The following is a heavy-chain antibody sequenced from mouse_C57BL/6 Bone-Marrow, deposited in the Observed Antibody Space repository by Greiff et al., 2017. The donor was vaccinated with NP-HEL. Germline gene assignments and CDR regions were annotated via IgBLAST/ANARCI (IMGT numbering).Heavy chain of an antibody. D-gene: IGHD4-1*01. CDR3: ARSWAWFAY. CDR2: IYPGDGDT. CDR1: GYAFSSSW. J-gene: IGHJ3*01. V-gene: IGHV1-82*01. Sequence: LEESGPELVKPGASVKISCKASGYAFSSSWMNWVKQRPGKGLEWIGRIYPGDGDTNYNGKFKGKATLTADKSSSTAYMQLSSLTSEDSAVYFCARSWAWFAYWGQGTLVTVSA.